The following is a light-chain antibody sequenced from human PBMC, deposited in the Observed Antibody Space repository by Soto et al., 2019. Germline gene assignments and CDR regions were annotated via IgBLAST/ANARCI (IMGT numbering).Light chain of an antibody. CDR3: QQYNDYPLT. CDR2: KAP. Sequence: IQNPQSPCSLSGTVGERVTITCRARQRISTMLAWYQQKPGKAPKFLIYKAPSLESGVPSRFSGSGSGTEFTLTISVLQPDDFAVYYCQQYNDYPLTFGGGTKVDIK. CDR1: QRISTM. J-gene: IGKJ4*02. V-gene: IGKV1-5*03.